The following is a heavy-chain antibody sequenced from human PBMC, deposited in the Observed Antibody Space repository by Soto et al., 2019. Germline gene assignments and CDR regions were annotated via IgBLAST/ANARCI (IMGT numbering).Heavy chain of an antibody. Sequence: ASVKVSCKASGYTFTGYYMHWVRQAPGQGLEWMGWINPNSGGTNYAQKFQGWVTMTRDTSISTAYMELSRLRSDDTAVYYRARDGGCSGGSCYSGFGYWGQGTLVTVSS. CDR2: INPNSGGT. D-gene: IGHD2-15*01. J-gene: IGHJ4*02. V-gene: IGHV1-2*04. CDR3: ARDGGCSGGSCYSGFGY. CDR1: GYTFTGYY.